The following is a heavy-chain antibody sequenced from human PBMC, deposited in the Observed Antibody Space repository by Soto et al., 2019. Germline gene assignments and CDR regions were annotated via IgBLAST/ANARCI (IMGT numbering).Heavy chain of an antibody. V-gene: IGHV4-34*01. D-gene: IGHD6-6*01. Sequence: SETLSLTCAVYGGSFSGHYWSWIRQPPGKGLEWIGEINPSGSANYNPSLKSRVTISVDTSKNQFSLNLSSVTAADTAVYYCARFLGRSSSSTDYWGQGTLVTVSS. J-gene: IGHJ4*02. CDR2: INPSGSA. CDR3: ARFLGRSSSSTDY. CDR1: GGSFSGHY.